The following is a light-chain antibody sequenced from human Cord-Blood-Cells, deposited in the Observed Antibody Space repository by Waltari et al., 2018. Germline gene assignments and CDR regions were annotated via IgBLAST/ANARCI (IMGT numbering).Light chain of an antibody. CDR3: CSYAGWSIGV. V-gene: IGLV2-23*01. CDR1: SSDVGSYNL. J-gene: IGLJ3*02. Sequence: QSALTQPASVSGSPGQSITISCTGTSSDVGSYNLVSWYQQHPGKAPKLMIYEGSKRPSGVSNGFAGSKSGNTASLTIAGLQAEDEADYYCCSYAGWSIGVGGGGTKLTVL. CDR2: EGS.